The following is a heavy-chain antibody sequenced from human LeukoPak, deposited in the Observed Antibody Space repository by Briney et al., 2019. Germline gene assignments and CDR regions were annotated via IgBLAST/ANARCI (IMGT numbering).Heavy chain of an antibody. V-gene: IGHV4-39*01. CDR1: GGSISSSSYY. D-gene: IGHD5-18*01. CDR2: TYYSGST. CDR3: ARYPDPAMVLRDFDY. J-gene: IGHJ4*02. Sequence: SETLSLTCTVSGGSISSSSYYWGWIRQPPGKGLEWIGSTYYSGSTYYNPSLKSRVTISVDTSKNQFSLKLSSVTAADTAVYYCARYPDPAMVLRDFDYWGQGTLVTVSS.